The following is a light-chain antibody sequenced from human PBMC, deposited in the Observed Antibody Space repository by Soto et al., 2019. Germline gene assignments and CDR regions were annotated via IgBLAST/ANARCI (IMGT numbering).Light chain of an antibody. CDR2: SNN. Sequence: QSVLTPPPPASWTPGQRVTLSCSGSSSNIGSNYVYWYQQLPGTAPKLLIYSNNQRPSGVPGRFSGSKSGTSASLAISGLGSEDEADYYCAAWDDCLSGVVFGGGTKVNVL. V-gene: IGLV1-47*02. CDR3: AAWDDCLSGVV. J-gene: IGLJ2*01. CDR1: SSNIGSNY.